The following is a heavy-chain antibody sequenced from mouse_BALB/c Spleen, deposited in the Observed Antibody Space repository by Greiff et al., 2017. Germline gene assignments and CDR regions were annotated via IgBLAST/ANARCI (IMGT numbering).Heavy chain of an antibody. CDR2: ISYSGST. V-gene: IGHV3-2*02. Sequence: EVKVEESGPGLVKPSQSLSLTCTVTGYSITSDYAWNWIRQFPGNKLEWMGYISYSGSTSYNPSLKSRISITRDTSKNQFFLQLNSVTTEDTATYYCARDCYFDYWGQGTTLTVSS. CDR3: ARDCYFDY. CDR1: GYSITSDYA. J-gene: IGHJ2*01.